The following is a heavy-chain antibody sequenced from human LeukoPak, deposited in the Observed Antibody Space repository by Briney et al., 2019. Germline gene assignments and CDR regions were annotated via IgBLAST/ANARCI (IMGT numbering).Heavy chain of an antibody. V-gene: IGHV1-46*01. CDR2: INPSGGST. CDR3: ARDRGRTPYDYVWGSYRPYFDY. Sequence: GASVKVSCMPSGYTFTSYYMHWVRQAPGQGLEWMGIINPSGGSTSYAQKFQGRVTMTRDTSTSTVYMELSSLRSEDTAVYYCARDRGRTPYDYVWGSYRPYFDYWGQGTLVTVSS. CDR1: GYTFTSYY. D-gene: IGHD3-16*02. J-gene: IGHJ4*02.